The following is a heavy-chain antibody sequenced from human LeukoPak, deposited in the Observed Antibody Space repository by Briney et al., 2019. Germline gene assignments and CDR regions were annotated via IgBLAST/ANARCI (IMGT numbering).Heavy chain of an antibody. J-gene: IGHJ4*02. CDR3: SRESGPFCPFGY. V-gene: IGHV4/OR15-8*02. D-gene: IGHD1-26*01. Sequence: SETLSLTCGVSGGSISGTNWWSWVRQPPGQGLEWIGEISLAGQTNYSPSLNGRVTMSLDKSSNQLSLHLTSVTAADTATYFCSRESGPFCPFGYWGQGTLVIVSS. CDR1: GGSISGTNW. CDR2: ISLAGQT.